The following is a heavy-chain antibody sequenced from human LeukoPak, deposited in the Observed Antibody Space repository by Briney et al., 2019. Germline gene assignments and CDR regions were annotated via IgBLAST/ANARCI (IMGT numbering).Heavy chain of an antibody. CDR1: GYTFTSYD. CDR2: MNPNSGNT. V-gene: IGHV1-8*03. J-gene: IGHJ4*02. CDR3: ARGPPSQRYYYDSSGYYLNY. Sequence: ASVTVSCKAPGYTFTSYDINWVRQATGQGLEWMGWMNPNSGNTGYAQKFQGRVTITRNTSISTAYMELSSLRSEDTAVYYCARGPPSQRYYYDSSGYYLNYWGQGTLVTVSS. D-gene: IGHD3-22*01.